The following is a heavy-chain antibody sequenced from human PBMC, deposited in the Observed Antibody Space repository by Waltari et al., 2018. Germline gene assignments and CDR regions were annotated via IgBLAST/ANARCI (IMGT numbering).Heavy chain of an antibody. Sequence: DVQLVESGGGLVQLGGSLRLSCEASGFTVKNFAMRWVRQAPGKGLEWVSTITESGDTFYADSVKGRFATSRDNYKNTLSLQMNSLRAEDTAVYYCAKRWAIYYFEYWGQGNLVTVSS. D-gene: IGHD3-9*01. CDR2: ITESGDT. V-gene: IGHV3-23*04. J-gene: IGHJ4*02. CDR3: AKRWAIYYFEY. CDR1: GFTVKNFA.